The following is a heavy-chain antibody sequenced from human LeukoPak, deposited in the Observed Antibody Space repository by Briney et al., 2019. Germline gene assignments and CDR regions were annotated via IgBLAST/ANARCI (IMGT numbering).Heavy chain of an antibody. Sequence: GESLKISCKTSGYTFVTYWIAWVRQIPGKGLEWMGIIYPGDSDTRYSPSFQGQVTISADNSISTAYLQWSSLKASDAAMYYCARLGYSSGASRDNNWFDPWGQGTLVTVSS. D-gene: IGHD6-19*01. CDR1: GYTFVTYW. CDR2: IYPGDSDT. J-gene: IGHJ5*02. V-gene: IGHV5-51*01. CDR3: ARLGYSSGASRDNNWFDP.